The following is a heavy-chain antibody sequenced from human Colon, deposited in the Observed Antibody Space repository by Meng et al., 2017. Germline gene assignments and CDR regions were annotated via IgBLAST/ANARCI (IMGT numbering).Heavy chain of an antibody. CDR1: GFIFSSYV. J-gene: IGHJ4*02. CDR2: ISYDGSNK. CDR3: ARDADTSGYYPHY. Sequence: GESLKISCAASGFIFSSYVMDWVRQAPGKGLEWVAVISYDGSNKYYADSVKGRFTISRDNTKNTLYLQMNNLKAEDTAVYYCARDADTSGYYPHYWGQGTLVTVSS. V-gene: IGHV3-30*04. D-gene: IGHD3-22*01.